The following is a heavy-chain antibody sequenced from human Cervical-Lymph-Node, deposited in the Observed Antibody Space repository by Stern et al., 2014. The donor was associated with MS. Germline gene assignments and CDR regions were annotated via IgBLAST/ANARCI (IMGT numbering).Heavy chain of an antibody. CDR2: IYHSGST. J-gene: IGHJ4*02. V-gene: IGHV4-30-2*01. Sequence: LQLQESGSGLVKPSQTLSLTCAVSGGSISSGGYSWSWIRQPPGKGLEWIGYIYHSGSTYYNPSLKSRVTISVDRSKNQFSLKLSSVTAADTAVYYCARVGGSYYDYFDYWGQGTLVTVSS. CDR3: ARVGGSYYDYFDY. D-gene: IGHD1-26*01. CDR1: GGSISSGGYS.